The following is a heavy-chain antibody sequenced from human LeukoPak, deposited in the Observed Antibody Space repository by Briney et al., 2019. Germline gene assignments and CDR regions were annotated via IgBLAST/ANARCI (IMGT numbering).Heavy chain of an antibody. J-gene: IGHJ4*02. V-gene: IGHV3-23*01. Sequence: GGSLRLSCAASGFSLSTYGVSWVRQPPGKGLEWVSGITGTGGSTYYADSVKGRFTVSRDTSKNTLYLQMNSLRAEDTAIYYCAKDHGTAVAGFYYWGQGTLVTVSP. D-gene: IGHD6-19*01. CDR3: AKDHGTAVAGFYY. CDR2: ITGTGGST. CDR1: GFSLSTYG.